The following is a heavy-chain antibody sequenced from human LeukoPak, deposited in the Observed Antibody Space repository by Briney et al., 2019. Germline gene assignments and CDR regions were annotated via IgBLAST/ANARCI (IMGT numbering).Heavy chain of an antibody. Sequence: GESLKIFCKGSGYSFTSYWISWVRQMPGKGVEWMGRIDPSDSYTNYSSSFQGHVTISAAKSISTAYLQWSSLKASDTAMYYCARQDSSGIDYWGQGTLVTVSS. CDR3: ARQDSSGIDY. CDR2: IDPSDSYT. V-gene: IGHV5-10-1*01. J-gene: IGHJ4*02. D-gene: IGHD6-19*01. CDR1: GYSFTSYW.